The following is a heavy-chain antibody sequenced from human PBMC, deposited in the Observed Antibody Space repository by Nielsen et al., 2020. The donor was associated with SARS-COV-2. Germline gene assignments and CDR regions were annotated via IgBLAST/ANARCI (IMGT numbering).Heavy chain of an antibody. CDR3: AKEGEDDF. Sequence: GESLKISCAASGFTFSSYGMHWVRQAPGKGLEWVAFIRSDESNKYYAESVKGRFTISRDNSKNTVYLQMNSLRAEDTAVYYCAKEGEDDFWGRGTLVTASS. V-gene: IGHV3-30*02. D-gene: IGHD3-10*01. J-gene: IGHJ2*01. CDR1: GFTFSSYG. CDR2: IRSDESNK.